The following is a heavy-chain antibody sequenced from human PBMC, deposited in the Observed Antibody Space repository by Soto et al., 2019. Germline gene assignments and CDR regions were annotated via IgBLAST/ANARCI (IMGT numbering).Heavy chain of an antibody. CDR3: ARLEERLGAFDI. CDR2: IYYSGST. Sequence: QLQLQESGPGLVKPSETLSLTCTVSGGSISSSSYYWGWIRQPQGKGLEWIGSIYYSGSTYYNPSLKSRVTISVDTSKNQFSLKLSSVTAADTAVYYCARLEERLGAFDIWGQGTMVTVSS. J-gene: IGHJ3*02. D-gene: IGHD6-25*01. V-gene: IGHV4-39*01. CDR1: GGSISSSSYY.